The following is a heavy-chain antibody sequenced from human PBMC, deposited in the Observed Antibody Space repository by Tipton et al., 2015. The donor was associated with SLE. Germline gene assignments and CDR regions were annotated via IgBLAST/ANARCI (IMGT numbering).Heavy chain of an antibody. J-gene: IGHJ4*02. CDR3: ARYSSGSLAS. CDR1: GFTFSNSW. Sequence: SLRLSCAASGFTFSNSWMHWVRQAPGKGLVWVSGVNTDGSSSYYADSVKGRFTISRDNAKNTLSLQMNSLRAEDTAVYYCARYSSGSLASWGQGTLLTVSS. CDR2: VNTDGSSS. D-gene: IGHD1-26*01. V-gene: IGHV3-74*01.